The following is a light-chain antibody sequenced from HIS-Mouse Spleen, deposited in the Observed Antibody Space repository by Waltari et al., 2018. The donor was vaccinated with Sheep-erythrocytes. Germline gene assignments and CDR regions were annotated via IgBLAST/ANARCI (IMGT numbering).Light chain of an antibody. CDR1: SSDVGGYNY. J-gene: IGLJ1*01. V-gene: IGLV2-11*01. CDR2: DVS. CDR3: CSYAGSYNHV. Sequence: QSALTQPRSVSGSPGQSVTISCTGTSSDVGGYNYVYWYQQHPGKAPKLMIYDVSQRPSGVPDRFSGCKSGNTASLTISGLQAEDEADYYCCSYAGSYNHVFATGTKVTVL.